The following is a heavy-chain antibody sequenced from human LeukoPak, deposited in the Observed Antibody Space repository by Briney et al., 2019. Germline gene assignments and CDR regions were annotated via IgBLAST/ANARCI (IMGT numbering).Heavy chain of an antibody. D-gene: IGHD4-11*01. CDR3: AKDAERGFDYSNSLQK. CDR1: KFIFSHYG. V-gene: IGHV3-33*03. CDR2: VFNDGSNQ. Sequence: GGSLRLSCAASKFIFSHYGMHWVRQAPGKGLEWVAVVFNDGSNQYYADSVKGRFTVSRDNSQNMLYLQMNSLRPEDTAVYYCAKDAERGFDYSNSLQKWGQGTLVTVSS. J-gene: IGHJ4*02.